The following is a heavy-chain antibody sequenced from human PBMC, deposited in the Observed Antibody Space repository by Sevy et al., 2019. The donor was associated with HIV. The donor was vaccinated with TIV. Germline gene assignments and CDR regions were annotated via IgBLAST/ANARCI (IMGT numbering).Heavy chain of an antibody. D-gene: IGHD6-13*01. CDR1: GYTFTDYY. J-gene: IGHJ4*02. CDR2: INANTGGT. Sequence: ASVKVSCKASGYTFTDYYMHWVRQAPGQGLEWMGWINANTGGTNYAQKFQGRVTLTRDTSITTAYMELSRLRSDDTAFYYCARDERTASGMGYFDNWGQGTLVTVSS. V-gene: IGHV1-2*02. CDR3: ARDERTASGMGYFDN.